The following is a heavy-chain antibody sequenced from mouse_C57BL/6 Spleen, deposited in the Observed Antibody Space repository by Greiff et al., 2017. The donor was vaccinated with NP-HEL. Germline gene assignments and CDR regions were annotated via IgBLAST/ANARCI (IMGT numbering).Heavy chain of an antibody. J-gene: IGHJ4*01. D-gene: IGHD3-3*01. CDR2: SRNKANDYTT. Sequence: EVKVVESGGGLVQSGRSLRLSCATSGFTFSDFYMEWVRQAPGKGLEWIAASRNKANDYTTEYSASVKGRFIVSRDTSQSILYLQMNALRAEDTAIYYCARDAWGHYAMDYWGQGTSVTVSS. V-gene: IGHV7-1*01. CDR3: ARDAWGHYAMDY. CDR1: GFTFSDFY.